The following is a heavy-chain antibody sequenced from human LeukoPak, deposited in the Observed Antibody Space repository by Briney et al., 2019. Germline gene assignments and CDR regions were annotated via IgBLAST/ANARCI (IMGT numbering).Heavy chain of an antibody. V-gene: IGHV1-24*01. CDR1: GYTLTELS. CDR3: ATATTTYYDFWSGSYYFDY. CDR2: FDPEDGET. D-gene: IGHD3-3*01. J-gene: IGHJ4*02. Sequence: GASVKVSCKVSGYTLTELSMHWVRQAPGKGLEWMGGFDPEDGETIYAQKFQGRVTMTEDTSTDTAYMELSSLRSEDTAVYYCATATTTYYDFWSGSYYFDYWGQGTLVTVSS.